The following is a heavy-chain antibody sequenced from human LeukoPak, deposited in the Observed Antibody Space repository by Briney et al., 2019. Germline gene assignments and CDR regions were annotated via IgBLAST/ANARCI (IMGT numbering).Heavy chain of an antibody. Sequence: GGSLRLSCAASGSTFSSYAMHWVRQAPGKGLEVVAVISYDGSNKYYADSVKGRFTISRDNSKNTLYLQMNSLRAEDTAVYYCARGGSSGYWGIDYWGQGTLVTVSS. CDR3: ARGGSSGYWGIDY. J-gene: IGHJ4*02. D-gene: IGHD6-19*01. CDR2: ISYDGSNK. CDR1: GSTFSSYA. V-gene: IGHV3-30-3*01.